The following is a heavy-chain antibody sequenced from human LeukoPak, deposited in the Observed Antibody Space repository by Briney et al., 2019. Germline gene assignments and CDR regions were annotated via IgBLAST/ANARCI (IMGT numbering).Heavy chain of an antibody. D-gene: IGHD6-19*01. V-gene: IGHV3-66*01. Sequence: GGSLRLSCVVSGFAVSSYHMTWVRQAPGKGLEWVSVIYSGGSTYHADSVKGRFTISRDNSKNTVYLQMNSLRVEDTAVFYCAREQIAVAGKYYFDYWGQGTLVTASS. J-gene: IGHJ4*02. CDR3: AREQIAVAGKYYFDY. CDR2: IYSGGST. CDR1: GFAVSSYH.